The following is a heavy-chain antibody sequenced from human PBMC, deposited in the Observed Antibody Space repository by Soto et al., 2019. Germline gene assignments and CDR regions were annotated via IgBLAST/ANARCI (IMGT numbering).Heavy chain of an antibody. CDR3: VRDEGFFDY. CDR2: INWNGGGT. J-gene: IGHJ4*02. CDR1: GFSFDDYG. V-gene: IGHV3-20*04. Sequence: GGSLRLSCADSGFSFDDYGMTWVRQAPGKGLEWVSGINWNGGGTHYADSVKGRFTVSRDNAKKSLYLQMTSLRAEDTALYYCVRDEGFFDYWGQGTLVTVSS.